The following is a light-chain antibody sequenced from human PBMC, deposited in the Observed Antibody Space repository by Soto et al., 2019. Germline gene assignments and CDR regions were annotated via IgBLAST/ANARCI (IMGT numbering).Light chain of an antibody. V-gene: IGLV1-47*01. CDR3: ASWDDSLSGLV. CDR2: RNN. CDR1: SSNIGSNY. Sequence: QSALTQPSSASGTPGQRVTISCSGSSSNIGSNYVYWYQQLPGTAPKLLIYRNNQRPSGVPDRFSGSKSGTSASLAISGLRSEDEADYYCASWDDSLSGLVFGGGTKVTVL. J-gene: IGLJ2*01.